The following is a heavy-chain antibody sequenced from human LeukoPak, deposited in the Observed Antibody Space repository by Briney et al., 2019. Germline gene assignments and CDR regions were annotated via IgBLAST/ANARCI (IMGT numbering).Heavy chain of an antibody. J-gene: IGHJ6*02. V-gene: IGHV3-21*01. CDR1: GFTFSSYS. CDR3: ARGMITFGGVIASKDPGVAPLDV. CDR2: ISSSSSYI. Sequence: PGGSLRLSCAVSGFTFSSYSMNWVRQAPGKGLGWVSSISSSSSYIYYADSVKGRFTISRDNAKNSLYLQMNSLRAEDTAVYYCARGMITFGGVIASKDPGVAPLDVWGQGTTVTVSS. D-gene: IGHD3-16*02.